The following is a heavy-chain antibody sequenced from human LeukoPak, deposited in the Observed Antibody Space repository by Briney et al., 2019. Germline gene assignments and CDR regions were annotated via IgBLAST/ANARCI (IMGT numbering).Heavy chain of an antibody. CDR1: GFTFSSYW. CDR3: ASSYYYDSSPDY. CDR2: INSDGSST. Sequence: GGSLRLSCAASGFTFSSYWMHWVRHAPGKGLVWVSRINSDGSSTSYADSVKGRFTISRDNAKNTLYLQMSSLRAEDTAVYYCASSYYYDSSPDYWGQGTLVTVSS. V-gene: IGHV3-74*01. J-gene: IGHJ4*02. D-gene: IGHD3-22*01.